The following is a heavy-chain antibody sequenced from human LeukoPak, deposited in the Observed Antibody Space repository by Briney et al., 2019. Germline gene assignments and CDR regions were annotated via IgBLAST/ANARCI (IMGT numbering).Heavy chain of an antibody. D-gene: IGHD3-10*01. J-gene: IGHJ4*02. CDR2: MNPNSGNT. CDR3: ASSYGSGSYYISGGY. V-gene: IGHV1-8*01. CDR1: GYTFTSYD. Sequence: ASVKVSCKASGYTFTSYDINWVRQATGQGLEWMGWMNPNSGNTGYAQKFQGRVTMTRNTSISTAYMELSSLRSEDTAVYYCASSYGSGSYYISGGYWGKGTLVTVSS.